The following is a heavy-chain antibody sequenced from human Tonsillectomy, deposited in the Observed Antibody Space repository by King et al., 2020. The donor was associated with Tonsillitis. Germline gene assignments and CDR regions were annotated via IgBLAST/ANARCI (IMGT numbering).Heavy chain of an antibody. Sequence: VQLVESGGGVIQPGRSLRISCAASGFTFSNYGMHWVRQAPGKGLEWVAVIWYDGNKKHYADSVKGRFTISRDNSKNTLYLQMNSLKAEDTAVYYCAREREYSDGRRNIFDYWGQGTLVTVSS. CDR1: GFTFSNYG. J-gene: IGHJ4*02. D-gene: IGHD2-15*01. V-gene: IGHV3-33*01. CDR3: AREREYSDGRRNIFDY. CDR2: IWYDGNKK.